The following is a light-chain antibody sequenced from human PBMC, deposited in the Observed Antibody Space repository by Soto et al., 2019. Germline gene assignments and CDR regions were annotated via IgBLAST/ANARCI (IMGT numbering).Light chain of an antibody. V-gene: IGKV1-5*01. CDR1: QSISSW. Sequence: DIQMTQSPSTLSASVGDRVTITCRASQSISSWLAWYQQKPGKAPKLLIYDASSLESGVPSRFSGSGSGTEFTLTISSLQPDDFAVYYCQQYEKWPPSITFGQGTRLEIK. CDR3: QQYEKWPPSIT. CDR2: DAS. J-gene: IGKJ5*01.